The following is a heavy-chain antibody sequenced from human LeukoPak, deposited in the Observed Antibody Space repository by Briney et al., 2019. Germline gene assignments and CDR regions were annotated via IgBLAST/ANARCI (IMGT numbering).Heavy chain of an antibody. V-gene: IGHV1-2*02. J-gene: IGHJ4*02. CDR1: GYTLTELS. D-gene: IGHD2-2*01. Sequence: GASVKVSCKVSGYTLTELSMHWVRQAPGQGLEWMGWINPNSGGTNYAQKFQGRVTMTRDTSISTAYMELSRLRSDDTAVYYCAINNLGYCSSTSCPDYWGQGTLVTVSS. CDR2: INPNSGGT. CDR3: AINNLGYCSSTSCPDY.